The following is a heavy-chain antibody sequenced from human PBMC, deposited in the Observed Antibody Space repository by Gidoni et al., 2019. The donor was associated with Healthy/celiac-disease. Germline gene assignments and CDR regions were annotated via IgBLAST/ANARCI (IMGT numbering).Heavy chain of an antibody. Sequence: QVQLVQSGAEVKKPGSSVKVSCKASGGTVSSYAISWVRQAPGQGLEWMGGILPIFGTATYAQKFQGRVTITADESTSTAYMELSGLRSEDTAVYYCARASGYGDYLGEYDNWGQGTLVTVSS. CDR2: ILPIFGTA. CDR1: GGTVSSYA. D-gene: IGHD4-17*01. CDR3: ARASGYGDYLGEYDN. J-gene: IGHJ4*02. V-gene: IGHV1-69*01.